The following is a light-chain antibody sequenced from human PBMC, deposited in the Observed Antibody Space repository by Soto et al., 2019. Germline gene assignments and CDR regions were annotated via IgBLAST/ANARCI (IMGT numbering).Light chain of an antibody. J-gene: IGLJ2*01. V-gene: IGLV2-23*01. CDR2: EGS. Sequence: QSALTQPPSASGSLGQSVTFSCTGTSSDVGSYNLVSWYQQHPGKAPKLMIYEGSKRPSGVSNRFSGSKSGNTASLTISGLQAEDEADYYCCSYAGSRGLVFGGGTKLTVL. CDR3: CSYAGSRGLV. CDR1: SSDVGSYNL.